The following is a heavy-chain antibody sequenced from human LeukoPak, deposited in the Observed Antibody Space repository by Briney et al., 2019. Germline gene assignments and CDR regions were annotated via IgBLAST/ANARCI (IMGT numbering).Heavy chain of an antibody. J-gene: IGHJ4*02. V-gene: IGHV1-2*02. Sequence: ASVKVSCKASGYTFTGYYMHWVRQAPGQGLEWMVWINPNSGGTNYAQKFQGRVTMTRDTSISTAYMELSRLRSDDTAVYYCARGSLRSGSPPSYYFDYWGQGTLVTVSS. D-gene: IGHD3-10*01. CDR2: INPNSGGT. CDR3: ARGSLRSGSPPSYYFDY. CDR1: GYTFTGYY.